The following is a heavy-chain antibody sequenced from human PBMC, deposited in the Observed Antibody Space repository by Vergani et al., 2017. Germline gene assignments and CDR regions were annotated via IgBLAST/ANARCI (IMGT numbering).Heavy chain of an antibody. Sequence: QVQLVESGGGVVQRGGSLRISCAKVGFPLKNYEMALIRQGPGKGLEFVAFIQFDGSNQYYADSVKGRFTLSRDFSKNTLYLQMNSLRTDDTATYYCAKHFRGWGIDYWGQGTQVIVSS. J-gene: IGHJ4*02. CDR1: GFPLKNYE. V-gene: IGHV3-30*02. CDR3: AKHFRGWGIDY. D-gene: IGHD3-16*01. CDR2: IQFDGSNQ.